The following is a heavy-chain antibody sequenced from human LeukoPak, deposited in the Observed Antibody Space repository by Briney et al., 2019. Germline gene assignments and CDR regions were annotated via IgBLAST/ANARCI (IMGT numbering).Heavy chain of an antibody. CDR2: MNPNSGNT. Sequence: ASVKVSCKASGYTFTSYDINWVRQATGQGLEWMGWMNPNSGNTGYAQKFQGRVTMTRNTSISTAYMELSSLRSEDTAVYYCARLSTSLYCSSTSCPGPFDYWGQGTLVTVSS. CDR1: GYTFTSYD. D-gene: IGHD2-2*01. J-gene: IGHJ4*02. V-gene: IGHV1-8*01. CDR3: ARLSTSLYCSSTSCPGPFDY.